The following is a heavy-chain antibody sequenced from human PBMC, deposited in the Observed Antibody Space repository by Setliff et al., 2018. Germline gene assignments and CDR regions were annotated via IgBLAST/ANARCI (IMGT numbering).Heavy chain of an antibody. CDR2: NSA. CDR1: GYTFTNFG. CDR3: ARVPPGNCSGGSCQRWFDP. V-gene: IGHV1-18*01. Sequence: VASVKVSCKTSGYTFTNFGINWVRQAPGQGLEWMGWNSAYAQKFQGRVTMTTDTYTSSANMELGSLRSDDTAVYYCARVPPGNCSGGSCQRWFDPWGQGTLVTVSS. D-gene: IGHD2-15*01. J-gene: IGHJ5*02.